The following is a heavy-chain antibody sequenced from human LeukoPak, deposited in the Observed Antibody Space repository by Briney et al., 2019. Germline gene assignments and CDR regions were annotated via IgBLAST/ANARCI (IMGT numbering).Heavy chain of an antibody. CDR2: IWYDGSNK. CDR3: ARERMGRYYFDY. V-gene: IGHV3-33*01. Sequence: GGSLRLSCAASGFTFSSYGMHWVRQAPGKGLEWVAVIWYDGSNKYYADFVKGRFTISRDNSKNTLYLQMNSLRAEDTAVYYCARERMGRYYFDYWGQGTLVTVSS. CDR1: GFTFSSYG. J-gene: IGHJ4*02. D-gene: IGHD1-26*01.